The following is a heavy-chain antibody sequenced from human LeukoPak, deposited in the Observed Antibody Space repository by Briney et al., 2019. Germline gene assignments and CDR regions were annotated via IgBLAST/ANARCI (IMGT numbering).Heavy chain of an antibody. J-gene: IGHJ4*02. CDR3: ARGHDFWSGPFDY. Sequence: PSETQSLTCAVYGGSFSGYYWSWIRQPPGKGLEWIGYIYHSGSTYYNPSLKSRVTISVDRSKNQFSLKLSSVTAADTAVYYCARGHDFWSGPFDYWGQGTLVTVSS. CDR2: IYHSGST. CDR1: GGSFSGYY. V-gene: IGHV4-34*01. D-gene: IGHD3-3*01.